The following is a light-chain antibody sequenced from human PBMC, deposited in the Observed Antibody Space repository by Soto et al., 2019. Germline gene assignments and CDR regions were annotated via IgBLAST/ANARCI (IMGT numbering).Light chain of an antibody. CDR1: QDISNY. CDR2: AAT. J-gene: IGKJ3*01. V-gene: IGKV1-9*01. Sequence: IQLTQSPSFLSASVGDRVTITCRASQDISNYLAWYQQTAGKAPKLLIYAATTLQSGVPSRFSGSGSGTVFTLTISSLQPEDFATYYCQQLYTYPRTFGPGTKVDLK. CDR3: QQLYTYPRT.